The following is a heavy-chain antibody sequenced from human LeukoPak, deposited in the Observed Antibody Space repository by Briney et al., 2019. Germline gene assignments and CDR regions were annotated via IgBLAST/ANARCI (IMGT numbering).Heavy chain of an antibody. CDR2: INWNGGST. D-gene: IGHD3-9*01. V-gene: IGHV3-20*01. J-gene: IGHJ6*02. CDR3: ARAGDILTGYNYGMDV. CDR1: GFTFDDYG. Sequence: GGSLRLSCAASGFTFDDYGMSWVRQAPGKGLERVSGINWNGGSTGYADSVKGRFTISRDNAKNSLYLQMNSLRAEDTALYHCARAGDILTGYNYGMDVWGQGTTVTVSS.